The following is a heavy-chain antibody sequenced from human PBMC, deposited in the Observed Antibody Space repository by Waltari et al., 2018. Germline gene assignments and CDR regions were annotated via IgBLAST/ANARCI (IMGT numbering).Heavy chain of an antibody. Sequence: EVHLLESGGGLVQPGGSLRVSCAASGFTFSSYAMAWVRQAPGNVLGWVSSVLNCGDTTYYSDSVKGLFTLSRDNSKNTVYLQMNSLRAEDTALYYCAKDLTHGALHYWGQGTLVTVSS. CDR3: AKDLTHGALHY. J-gene: IGHJ4*02. D-gene: IGHD3-10*01. CDR1: GFTFSSYA. V-gene: IGHV3-23*01. CDR2: VLNCGDTT.